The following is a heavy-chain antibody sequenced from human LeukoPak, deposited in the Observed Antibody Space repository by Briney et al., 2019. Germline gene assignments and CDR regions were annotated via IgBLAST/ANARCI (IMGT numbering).Heavy chain of an antibody. D-gene: IGHD6-19*01. CDR3: ARGAGTGIDY. J-gene: IGHJ4*02. CDR2: IHYSGST. Sequence: SETLSLTCTVPGGSISSYYWSWIRQPPGKGLEWIGYIHYSGSTNYNPSLKSRVTISVDTSKNQFSLKLSSVTAADTAVYYCARGAGTGIDYWGQGTLVTVSS. V-gene: IGHV4-59*01. CDR1: GGSISSYY.